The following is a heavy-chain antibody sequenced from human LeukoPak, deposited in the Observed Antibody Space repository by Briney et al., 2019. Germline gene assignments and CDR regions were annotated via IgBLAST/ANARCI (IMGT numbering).Heavy chain of an antibody. CDR1: GFSFSGHW. CDR2: IWYDGSNK. CDR3: ARGGRWELLYNFDY. J-gene: IGHJ4*02. V-gene: IGHV3-33*08. D-gene: IGHD1-26*01. Sequence: GGSLRLSCTASGFSFSGHWMHWVRQAPGKGLEWVAVIWYDGSNKYYADSVKGRFTISRDNSKNTLYLQMNSLRAEDTAVYYCARGGRWELLYNFDYWGQGTLVTVSS.